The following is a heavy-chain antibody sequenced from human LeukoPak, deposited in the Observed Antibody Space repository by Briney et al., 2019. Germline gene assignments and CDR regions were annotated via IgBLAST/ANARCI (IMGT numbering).Heavy chain of an antibody. Sequence: GGSLRLSCAASGFTFSSYAMTWVRLAPGKGLEWVSSISIGGGVTFYADSVKGRFTISRDDSKNTLFLQMNSLRADDTALYYCARGASSTYGVDFWGQGTLVTVSS. CDR2: ISIGGGVT. J-gene: IGHJ4*02. V-gene: IGHV3-23*01. CDR3: ARGASSTYGVDF. D-gene: IGHD6-13*01. CDR1: GFTFSSYA.